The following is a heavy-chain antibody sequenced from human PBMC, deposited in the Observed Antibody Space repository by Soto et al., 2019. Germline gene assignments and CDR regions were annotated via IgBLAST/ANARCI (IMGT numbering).Heavy chain of an antibody. Sequence: QVQLVQSGAEVKKPGASVKVSCKASGYTFTGYYMHWVRQAPGQGLEWMGWINPNSGGTSYAQKFQGRVTMTRDTSISTAYMELSRLRSDDTAVYYCARAEGLLEWLLSPFDYWGQGTLVTVSS. CDR2: INPNSGGT. CDR1: GYTFTGYY. V-gene: IGHV1-2*02. CDR3: ARAEGLLEWLLSPFDY. D-gene: IGHD3-3*01. J-gene: IGHJ4*02.